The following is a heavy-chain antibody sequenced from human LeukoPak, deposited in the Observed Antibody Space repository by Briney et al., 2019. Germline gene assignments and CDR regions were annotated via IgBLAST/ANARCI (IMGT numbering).Heavy chain of an antibody. Sequence: PGGSLRLSCVASGFPFSSYWMTWVRQAPGKGLEWVANIKQDGSKKSYVDSVKGRFTISRDNSKNTLYLQMNSLRAEDTAVYYCAKGVSYDADSSCHYWGQGTLVTVSS. CDR2: IKQDGSKK. J-gene: IGHJ4*02. CDR1: GFPFSSYW. V-gene: IGHV3-7*03. CDR3: AKGVSYDADSSCHY. D-gene: IGHD3-22*01.